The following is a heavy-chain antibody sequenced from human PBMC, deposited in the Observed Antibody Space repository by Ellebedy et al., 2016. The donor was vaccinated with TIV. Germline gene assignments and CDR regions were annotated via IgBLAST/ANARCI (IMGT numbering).Heavy chain of an antibody. CDR3: ARDLYYYDSSGYYKDYYYYGMDV. Sequence: GGSLRLSCAASGFTFSSYAMHWVRQAPGKGLEWVAVISYDGSNKYYADSVKGRFTISRDNSKNTLYLQMNSLRAEDTAVYYCARDLYYYDSSGYYKDYYYYGMDVWGQGTTVTVSS. D-gene: IGHD3-22*01. J-gene: IGHJ6*02. V-gene: IGHV3-30-3*01. CDR2: ISYDGSNK. CDR1: GFTFSSYA.